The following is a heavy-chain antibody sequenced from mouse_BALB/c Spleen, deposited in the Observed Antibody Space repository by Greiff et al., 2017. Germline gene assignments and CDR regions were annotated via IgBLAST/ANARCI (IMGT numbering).Heavy chain of an antibody. CDR1: GYTFTSSW. D-gene: IGHD2-1*01. Sequence: QVQLQQSGSVLVRPGASVKLSCKASGYTFTSSWMHWAKQRPGQGLEWIGEIHPNSGNTNYNEKFKGKATLTVDTSSSTAYVDLSSLTSEDSAVYYCARDLYGNYWYFDVWGAGTTVTVSS. CDR2: IHPNSGNT. V-gene: IGHV1S130*01. J-gene: IGHJ1*01. CDR3: ARDLYGNYWYFDV.